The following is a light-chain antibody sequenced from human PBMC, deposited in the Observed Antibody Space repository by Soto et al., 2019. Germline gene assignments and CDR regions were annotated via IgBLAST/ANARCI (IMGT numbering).Light chain of an antibody. CDR1: QGVNSN. V-gene: IGKV3-15*01. CDR3: QQNYTSPWT. CDR2: DTS. J-gene: IGKJ1*01. Sequence: EIVLTQSPATLSLSAGERATLPCKSSQGVNSNLTWYQQKAGKAPKLLIYDTSNMDTGIPSRFSGSGSGTDFTFTISSLQFEDIAVYYCQQNYTSPWTFGQGTKVDIK.